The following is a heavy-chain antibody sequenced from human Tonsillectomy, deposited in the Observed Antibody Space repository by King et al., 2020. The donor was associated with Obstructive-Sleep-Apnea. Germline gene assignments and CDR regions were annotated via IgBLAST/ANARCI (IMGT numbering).Heavy chain of an antibody. CDR1: GFTFSSYA. J-gene: IGHJ6*02. Sequence: QLVQSGGGVVQPGRSLRLSCAASGFTFSSYAMHWVRQAPGKGLEGVAVISYDGSNKYYADSVKGRFTISRDNSKNTLYLQMNSLRAEDTAVYYCARDQFYGDYNIYYYYYGMDVWGQGTTVTVSS. D-gene: IGHD4-17*01. V-gene: IGHV3-30*04. CDR3: ARDQFYGDYNIYYYYYGMDV. CDR2: ISYDGSNK.